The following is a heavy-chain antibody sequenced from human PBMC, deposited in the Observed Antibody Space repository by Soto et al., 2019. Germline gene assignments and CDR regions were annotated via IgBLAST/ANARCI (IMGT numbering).Heavy chain of an antibody. Sequence: PSETLSLTCTVSGGSISSGDYYWSRIRQPPGKGLEWIGYIYYSGSTYYNPSLKSRVTISVDTSKNQFSQKLSSVTAADTAVYYCASSYTRPSYAYYYGMDVWGQGTTVTVSS. D-gene: IGHD1-26*01. V-gene: IGHV4-30-4*01. CDR2: IYYSGST. CDR1: GGSISSGDYY. CDR3: ASSYTRPSYAYYYGMDV. J-gene: IGHJ6*02.